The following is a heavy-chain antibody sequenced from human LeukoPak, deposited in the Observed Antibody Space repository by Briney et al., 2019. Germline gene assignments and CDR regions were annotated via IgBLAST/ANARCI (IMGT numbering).Heavy chain of an antibody. V-gene: IGHV3-11*01. J-gene: IGHJ4*02. CDR3: AQGIVAGAFDS. Sequence: PGGSLGLSCAASGFTLNDYYMSWIRQPPGKGLEWVADIGSSDNIISYGASVRGRFTISRDIAKNSLYLHMNSLGADDTAVYYCAQGIVAGAFDSWGQGTLVTVSS. D-gene: IGHD6-19*01. CDR1: GFTLNDYY. CDR2: IGSSDNII.